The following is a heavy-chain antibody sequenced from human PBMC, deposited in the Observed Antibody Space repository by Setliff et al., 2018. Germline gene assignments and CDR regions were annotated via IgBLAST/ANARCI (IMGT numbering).Heavy chain of an antibody. CDR3: ARAISGWYSAYYYYMDV. CDR1: GGSVGSDFSY. D-gene: IGHD6-19*01. J-gene: IGHJ6*03. CDR2: IYTRGST. V-gene: IGHV4-61*09. Sequence: KTSETLSLTCTVSGGSVGSDFSYWTWIRQPAGKGLEYIGHIYTRGSTSYNPSLKSRVTISLDTSKNQFSLNLSSVTATDTAVYYCARAISGWYSAYYYYMDVWGKGTTVTAP.